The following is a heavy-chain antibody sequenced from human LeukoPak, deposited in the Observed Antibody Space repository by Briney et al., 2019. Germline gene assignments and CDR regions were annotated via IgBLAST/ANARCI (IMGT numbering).Heavy chain of an antibody. CDR3: ARLQLYYYDSSGYYSPLDY. CDR1: GYSFTSYW. J-gene: IGHJ4*02. V-gene: IGHV5-51*01. D-gene: IGHD3-22*01. CDR2: IYPGDSDT. Sequence: GESLKISCKGSGYSFTSYWIGWVRQMPGKGLEGMGIIYPGDSDTRYSPSFQGQVTISADKSISTAYLQWSSLKASDAAMYYCARLQLYYYDSSGYYSPLDYWGQGTLVTVSS.